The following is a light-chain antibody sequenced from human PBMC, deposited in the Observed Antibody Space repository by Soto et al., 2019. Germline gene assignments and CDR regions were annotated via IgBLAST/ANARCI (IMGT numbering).Light chain of an antibody. J-gene: IGKJ1*01. V-gene: IGKV3-20*01. CDR2: GAS. CDR1: QSVSGSS. Sequence: EIVLTQSPGTLSLSPGERATLSCRASQSVSGSSLAWYQQRSGQAPRLLIYGASTRATGIPDRFSGSGSGTDFTLTISRLEPEDFALYYCQQLYNYPRTFGQGTKVDIK. CDR3: QQLYNYPRT.